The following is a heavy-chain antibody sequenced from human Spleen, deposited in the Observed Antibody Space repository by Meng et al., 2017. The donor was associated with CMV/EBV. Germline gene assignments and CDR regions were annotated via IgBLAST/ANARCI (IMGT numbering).Heavy chain of an antibody. V-gene: IGHV1-69*12. CDR3: ARGDFYGSTLNWFDP. CDR2: IIPIFGTA. J-gene: IGHJ5*02. D-gene: IGHD3-10*01. Sequence: QVRVVQSGAEVKEPWSSGKVSCKASGGTFSSYAISWVRQAPGQGLEWMGGIIPIFGTANYAQKFQGRVTITADESTSTAYMELSSLRSEDTAVYYCARGDFYGSTLNWFDPWGQGTLVTVSS. CDR1: GGTFSSYA.